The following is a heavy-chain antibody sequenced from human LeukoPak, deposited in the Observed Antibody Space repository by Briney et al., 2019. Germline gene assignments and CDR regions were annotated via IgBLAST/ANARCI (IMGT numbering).Heavy chain of an antibody. Sequence: GGSLKLSCRASGFTFSNYAMNWVRQAPGKGLEWVSGISNSGGSAYYADSVKGRFTISRDNSRSTLYLQMNSLRAEDTAVYYCAKGLRLGELSSGFDYWGQGTLVTVSS. J-gene: IGHJ4*02. V-gene: IGHV3-23*01. D-gene: IGHD3-16*02. CDR2: ISNSGGSA. CDR1: GFTFSNYA. CDR3: AKGLRLGELSSGFDY.